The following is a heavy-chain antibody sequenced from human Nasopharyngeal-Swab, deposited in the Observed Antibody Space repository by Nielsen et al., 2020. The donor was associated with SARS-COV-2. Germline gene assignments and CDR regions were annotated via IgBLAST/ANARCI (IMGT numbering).Heavy chain of an antibody. V-gene: IGHV4-34*01. CDR3: ARYSRSSWSSRRDY. J-gene: IGHJ4*02. D-gene: IGHD6-13*01. CDR2: INHSGST. Sequence: WIRQPPGKGLEWIGEINHSGSTNYNPSLKRRVTISVDTSKNQFSLKLSSVTAADTAVYYCARYSRSSWSSRRDYWGQGTLVTVSS.